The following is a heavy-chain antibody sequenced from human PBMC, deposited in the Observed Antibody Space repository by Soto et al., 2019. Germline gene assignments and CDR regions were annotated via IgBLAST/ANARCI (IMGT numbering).Heavy chain of an antibody. CDR3: ARWADAKRLDY. CDR2: IWYDGSEK. V-gene: IGHV3-33*01. Sequence: GGSLRLSCTASGFTFRSHGMHWVRQAPGKGLEWVAVIWYDGSEKYYADSVKDRFTISRDNSRNTLYLQMNSLRVEDTAVYYCARWADAKRLDYWGQGTPVTVSS. CDR1: GFTFRSHG. J-gene: IGHJ4*02.